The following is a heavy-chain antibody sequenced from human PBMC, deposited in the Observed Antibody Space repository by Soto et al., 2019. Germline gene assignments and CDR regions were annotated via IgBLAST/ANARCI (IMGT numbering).Heavy chain of an antibody. CDR1: GFTFSSYS. J-gene: IGHJ5*02. D-gene: IGHD3-3*01. CDR2: ISSSSSYI. V-gene: IGHV3-21*01. Sequence: PGGSLRLSCAASGFTFSSYSMNLVRQAPGKGLEWVSSISSSSSYIYYADSVKGRFTISRDNAKNSLYLQMNSLRAEDTAVYYCATYYDFWSGYYKGPRVAPWGQGTLVTVSS. CDR3: ATYYDFWSGYYKGPRVAP.